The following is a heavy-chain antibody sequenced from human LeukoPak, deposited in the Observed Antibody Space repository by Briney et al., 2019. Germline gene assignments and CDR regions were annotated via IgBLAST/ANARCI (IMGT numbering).Heavy chain of an antibody. Sequence: KASETLSLACTVSGGSISSYYWSWIRQPPRKGLEWIGYIYYSGSTNYNPSLKSRVTISVDTSKNQFSLKLSSVTAADTAVYYCAREQDCYDSSGYLMGGFDYWGQGTLVTVSS. V-gene: IGHV4-59*01. D-gene: IGHD3-22*01. CDR1: GGSISSYY. CDR2: IYYSGST. CDR3: AREQDCYDSSGYLMGGFDY. J-gene: IGHJ4*02.